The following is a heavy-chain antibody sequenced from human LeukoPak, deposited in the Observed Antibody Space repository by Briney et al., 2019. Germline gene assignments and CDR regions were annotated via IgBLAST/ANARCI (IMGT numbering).Heavy chain of an antibody. V-gene: IGHV3-33*08. J-gene: IGHJ3*02. Sequence: GGSLRLSCAASGFTFSSYWMSWVRQAPGKGLEWVAVIWYDGSNKYYADSVKGRFTISRDNSKNTLYLQMNSLRAEDTAVYYCARDNWNDGAFDIWGQGTMVTVSS. CDR1: GFTFSSYW. CDR2: IWYDGSNK. D-gene: IGHD1-1*01. CDR3: ARDNWNDGAFDI.